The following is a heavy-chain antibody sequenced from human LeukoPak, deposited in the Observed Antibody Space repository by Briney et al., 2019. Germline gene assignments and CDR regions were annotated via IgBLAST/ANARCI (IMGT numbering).Heavy chain of an antibody. D-gene: IGHD3-10*01. J-gene: IGHJ4*02. CDR2: IYPGDSDT. V-gene: IGHV5-51*01. Sequence: GESLKISCKGSGYSFTSYWIGWVRQTPGKGLEWMGIIYPGDSDTRYSPSFQGQVTISADKSISTAYLQWSSLKASDTAMYYCARAFNYYGSGSFSDYWGQGTLVTVSS. CDR3: ARAFNYYGSGSFSDY. CDR1: GYSFTSYW.